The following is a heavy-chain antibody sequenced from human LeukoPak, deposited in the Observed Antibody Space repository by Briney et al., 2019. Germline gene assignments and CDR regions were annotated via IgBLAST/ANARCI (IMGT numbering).Heavy chain of an antibody. CDR3: ARGGYYYYGMDV. CDR2: INHSGST. V-gene: IGHV4-34*01. CDR1: GGSFSGYY. J-gene: IGHJ6*02. Sequence: PSETLSLTCGVYGGSFSGYYWSWIRQPPGKGLEWIGEINHSGSTNYNPSLKSRVTISVDTSKNQFSLKLSSVTAADTAVYYCARGGYYYYGMDVWGQGTTVTVSS.